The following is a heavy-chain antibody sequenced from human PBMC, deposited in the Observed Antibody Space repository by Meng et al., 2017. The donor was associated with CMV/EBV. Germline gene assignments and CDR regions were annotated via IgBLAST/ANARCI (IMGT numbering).Heavy chain of an antibody. CDR1: GFSLCSSGVG. D-gene: IGHD6-13*01. V-gene: IGHV2-5*02. J-gene: IGHJ4*02. CDR3: ARIAAAGRFDY. CDR2: IYWDDDQ. Sequence: QCSLRESGPTLVKPTPTLALTCTFSGFSLCSSGVGVRWIRQPPGKALEWLALIYWDDDQRYSPSLKSMLTITKDTSKNQVVLTTTNMDPVDTATYYCARIAAAGRFDYWGQGTLVTVSS.